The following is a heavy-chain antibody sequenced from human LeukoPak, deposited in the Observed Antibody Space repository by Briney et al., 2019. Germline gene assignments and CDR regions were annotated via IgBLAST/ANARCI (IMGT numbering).Heavy chain of an antibody. V-gene: IGHV3-48*03. J-gene: IGHJ4*02. Sequence: GGSLRLSCAASGFTFSSYEMNWVRQAPGKGLEWVSYIGTSGSTMYYADSVKGRFTISRDNAKNSLFLQMNSLRVADTAVYYCARGHGDWFDYWGQGTLVTVSS. CDR1: GFTFSSYE. CDR2: IGTSGSTM. D-gene: IGHD4-17*01. CDR3: ARGHGDWFDY.